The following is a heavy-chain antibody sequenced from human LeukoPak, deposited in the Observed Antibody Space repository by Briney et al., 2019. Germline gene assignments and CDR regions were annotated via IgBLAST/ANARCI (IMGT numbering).Heavy chain of an antibody. V-gene: IGHV3-23*01. CDR1: GFNLGNYA. D-gene: IGHD3-10*01. Sequence: GGSLRLSCAAPGFNLGNYAMSWFRQAPGKGLEWVSAISGNGYNTYYADSVKGRFTISSESSGNTLSLQMHNLRAEDTAVYYCAKGVRLWFAFYFDYWGQGTLVTVSS. J-gene: IGHJ4*02. CDR2: ISGNGYNT. CDR3: AKGVRLWFAFYFDY.